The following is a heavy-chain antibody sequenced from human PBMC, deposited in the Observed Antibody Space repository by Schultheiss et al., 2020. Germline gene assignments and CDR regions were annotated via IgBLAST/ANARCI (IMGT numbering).Heavy chain of an antibody. Sequence: ASVKVSCKASGYTFTGYYMHWVRQAPGQGLEWMGIINPSGGSTSYAQKFQGRVTMTRDTSTSTVYMELSSLRSEDTAVYYCARESGIRYQLLYPYYYYYGMDVWGQGTTVTVSS. CDR3: ARESGIRYQLLYPYYYYYGMDV. CDR1: GYTFTGYY. D-gene: IGHD2-2*02. CDR2: INPSGGST. V-gene: IGHV1-46*01. J-gene: IGHJ6*02.